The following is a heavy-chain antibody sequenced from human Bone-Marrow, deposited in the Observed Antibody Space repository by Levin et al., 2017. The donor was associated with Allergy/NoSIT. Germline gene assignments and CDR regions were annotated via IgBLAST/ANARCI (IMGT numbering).Heavy chain of an antibody. CDR2: IYYSGST. CDR1: GGSISSYY. D-gene: IGHD1-14*01. Sequence: SQTLSLTCTVSGGSISSYYWSWIRQPPGKGLEWIGYIYYSGSTNYNPSLKSRVTISVDTSKNQFSLKLSSVTAADTAVYYCARAGHYYYYYMDVWGKGTTVTVSS. V-gene: IGHV4-59*01. CDR3: ARAGHYYYYYMDV. J-gene: IGHJ6*03.